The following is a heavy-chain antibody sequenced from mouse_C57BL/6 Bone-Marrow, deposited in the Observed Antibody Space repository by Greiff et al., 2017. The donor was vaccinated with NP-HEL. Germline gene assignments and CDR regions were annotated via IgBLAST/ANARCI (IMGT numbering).Heavy chain of an antibody. CDR1: GYTFTDYN. CDR3: AREATNYYGSSYWYFDV. J-gene: IGHJ1*03. Sequence: VQLQQSGPELVKPGASVKIPCKASGYTFTDYNMDWVKQSHGKSLEWIGDINPNNGGTIYNQKFKGKATLTVDKSSSTAYMEIRSLTSEDTAVYYCAREATNYYGSSYWYFDVWGTGTTVTVSS. D-gene: IGHD1-1*01. V-gene: IGHV1-18*01. CDR2: INPNNGGT.